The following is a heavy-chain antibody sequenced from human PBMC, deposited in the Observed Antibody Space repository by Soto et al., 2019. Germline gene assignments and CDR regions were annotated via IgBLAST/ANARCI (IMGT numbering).Heavy chain of an antibody. D-gene: IGHD3-22*01. CDR2: IDWDDDK. J-gene: IGHJ6*02. V-gene: IGHV2-70*01. CDR3: ARIRNYYDSSGYQYYYYGMDV. Sequence: SGPTLVNPTQTLTLTCTFSGFSLSTSGMCVSWIRQPPGKALEWLALIDWDDDKYYSTSLKTSLTISKDTSKNQVVLTMTNMDPVDTATYYCARIRNYYDSSGYQYYYYGMDVWGQGTTVTVSS. CDR1: GFSLSTSGMC.